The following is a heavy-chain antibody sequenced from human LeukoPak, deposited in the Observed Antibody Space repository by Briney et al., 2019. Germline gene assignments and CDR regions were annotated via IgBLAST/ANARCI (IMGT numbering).Heavy chain of an antibody. V-gene: IGHV4-38-2*01. Sequence: PSETLSLTCAVSGYSISSGYYWGWIRQPPGKGLEWIGSIYHSGSTYYNPSLKSRVTLSVDTSKTRFSLRLSSVTAADTAVYYCARGYYDSGTYSGYFQHWGQGTLVTVSS. J-gene: IGHJ1*01. CDR3: ARGYYDSGTYSGYFQH. D-gene: IGHD3-10*01. CDR1: GYSISSGYY. CDR2: IYHSGST.